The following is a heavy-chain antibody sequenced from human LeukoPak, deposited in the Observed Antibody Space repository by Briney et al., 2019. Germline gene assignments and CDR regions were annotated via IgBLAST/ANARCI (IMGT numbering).Heavy chain of an antibody. CDR1: GFTFSDYY. CDR2: ISSSGSHT. V-gene: IGHV3-11*03. D-gene: IGHD3-10*01. CDR3: AQLLGGYGDF. J-gene: IGHJ4*02. Sequence: GGSLRLSCAASGFTFSDYYMTWIRQAPGKGLEWISYISSSGSHTTYADSVEGRFTISRDNANNALYLQMASLRADDTAVYYCAQLLGGYGDFWGQGPLVTVSS.